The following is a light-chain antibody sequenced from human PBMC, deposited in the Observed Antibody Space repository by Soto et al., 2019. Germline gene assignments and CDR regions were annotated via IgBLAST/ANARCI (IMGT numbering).Light chain of an antibody. CDR1: QDISVY. CDR2: GAS. CDR3: QQVNTHSYT. V-gene: IGKV1-9*01. J-gene: IGKJ2*01. Sequence: QLTQSPSSLSASVGDRVTITCRASQDISVYLAWYQQKPGEAPKLLIYGASTLQSGVPSRFSGSGSGTDFTLTISSLQPEDFASYYCQQVNTHSYTFGQGTKLEIK.